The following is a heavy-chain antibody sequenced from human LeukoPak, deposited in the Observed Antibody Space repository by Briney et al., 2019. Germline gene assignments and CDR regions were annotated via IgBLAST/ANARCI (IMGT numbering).Heavy chain of an antibody. CDR2: ISGSGDTT. D-gene: IGHD6-13*01. CDR1: GFTFSSYA. Sequence: GGSLRLSCAASGFTFSSYAMSWVRQAPGKGLEWVSGISGSGDTTYYADSVKGRFTISRDNAKNSVYLQMNSLRAEDTAVYFCASGGDSSSWPFDYWGQGILVTVSS. J-gene: IGHJ4*02. CDR3: ASGGDSSSWPFDY. V-gene: IGHV3-23*01.